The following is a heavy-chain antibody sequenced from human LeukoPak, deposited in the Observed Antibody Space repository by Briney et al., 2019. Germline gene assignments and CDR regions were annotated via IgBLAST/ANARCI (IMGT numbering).Heavy chain of an antibody. J-gene: IGHJ6*03. CDR2: ISGSGGST. CDR1: GFTFNNYA. D-gene: IGHD4-17*01. Sequence: GGSRRLSCAASGFTFNNYAMSWVRQAPGKGLEWVSAISGSGGSTYYADSVKGRFTISRDNSKNTLYLQMNSLRAEDTAVYYCAKDPRTTVTYYYDYYMDVWGKGTTVTVSS. V-gene: IGHV3-23*01. CDR3: AKDPRTTVTYYYDYYMDV.